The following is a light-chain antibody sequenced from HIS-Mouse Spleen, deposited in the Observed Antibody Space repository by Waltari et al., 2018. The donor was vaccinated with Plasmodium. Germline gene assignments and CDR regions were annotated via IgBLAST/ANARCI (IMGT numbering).Light chain of an antibody. V-gene: IGKV1-5*03. Sequence: IQMTQSPSPLSASLGDRATITCRASQSISSWLAWYQQKPGKAPKLLIYKASSLESGVPSRFSGSGSGTEFTLTISSLQPDDFATYYCQQYNSYSWTFGQGTKVEIK. CDR2: KAS. CDR3: QQYNSYSWT. CDR1: QSISSW. J-gene: IGKJ1*01.